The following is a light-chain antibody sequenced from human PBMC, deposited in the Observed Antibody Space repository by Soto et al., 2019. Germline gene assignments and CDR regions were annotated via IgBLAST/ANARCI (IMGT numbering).Light chain of an antibody. CDR1: QSISSY. J-gene: IGKJ5*01. CDR2: DAS. Sequence: EIVLTQSPATLPLSPGERATLSCRASQSISSYLAWYQHKPGQAPRLLIYDASNRATGIPARFSGSGSGTDFTLTIDRLQSDDFATYYCQHSSSDLITFGQGTRLEI. V-gene: IGKV3-11*01. CDR3: QHSSSDLIT.